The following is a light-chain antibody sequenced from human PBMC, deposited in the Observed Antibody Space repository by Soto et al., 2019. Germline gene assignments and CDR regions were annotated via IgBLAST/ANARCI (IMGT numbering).Light chain of an antibody. CDR3: QQHHDWPPWT. J-gene: IGKJ1*01. CDR2: GAS. V-gene: IGKV3-15*01. Sequence: EVVMTQSPAILSVSPGERATLSCRASQSVRSKLAWYQQKPGQGPRLLIYGASTRAPGVPARFSGSRSGTEFTLTNSSLQSENFAVYYCQQHHDWPPWTFGEGNKVEIK. CDR1: QSVRSK.